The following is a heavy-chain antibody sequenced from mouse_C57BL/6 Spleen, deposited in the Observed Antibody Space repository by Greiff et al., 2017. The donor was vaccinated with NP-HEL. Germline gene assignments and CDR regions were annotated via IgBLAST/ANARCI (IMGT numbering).Heavy chain of an antibody. CDR1: GYTFTEYT. CDR3: ARHERDYGSSGWYFDV. CDR2: FYPGSGSI. V-gene: IGHV1-62-2*01. J-gene: IGHJ1*03. D-gene: IGHD1-1*01. Sequence: QVQLKESGAELVKPGASVKLSCKASGYTFTEYTIHWVKQRSGQGLEWIGWFYPGSGSIKYNEKFKDKATLTADKSSSTVYMELSRLTSGDSAVYFLARHERDYGSSGWYFDVWGTGTTVTVSS.